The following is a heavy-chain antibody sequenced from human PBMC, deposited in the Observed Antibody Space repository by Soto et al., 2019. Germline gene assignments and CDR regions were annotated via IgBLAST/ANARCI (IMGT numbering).Heavy chain of an antibody. Sequence: SATLSLTCTVSGGSISSYYWSWIRQPPGKGLEWIGYIYYSLSTNYNPSLKSRVTISGHTSKNQFSLKLSSVTAADTAVYYCARDYIVATFYYYGMDVWGQGTTVTVSS. V-gene: IGHV4-59*01. CDR1: GGSISSYY. J-gene: IGHJ6*02. CDR3: ARDYIVATFYYYGMDV. CDR2: IYYSLST. D-gene: IGHD5-12*01.